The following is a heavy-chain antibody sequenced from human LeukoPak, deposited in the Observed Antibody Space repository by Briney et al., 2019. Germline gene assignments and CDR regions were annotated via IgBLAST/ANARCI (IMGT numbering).Heavy chain of an antibody. V-gene: IGHV6-1*01. CDR3: ARHYCGGDCTNAFDI. J-gene: IGHJ3*02. CDR2: TYYRSKWHN. CDR1: GDSVSSNSAA. D-gene: IGHD2-21*02. Sequence: SQTLSLTCAISGDSVSSNSAAWNWIRQSPSRGLEWLRRTYYRSKWHNDYAVSVKSRITIHPHTSKNQFSLQLNSVTPEDTAVYYCARHYCGGDCTNAFDIWGQGTMVTVSS.